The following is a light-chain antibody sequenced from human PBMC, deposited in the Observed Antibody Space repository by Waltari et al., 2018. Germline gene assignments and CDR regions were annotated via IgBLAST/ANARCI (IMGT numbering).Light chain of an antibody. Sequence: DIQMTQSPSTVSASVGDRVTITCRASQTTNRVLAWYQQKPGKAPKLLIYRSSILESGVPSRFSGSGSGTEFTLTISSLQPDDFATYHCQQYISYSLTFGQGTKVEIK. V-gene: IGKV1-5*03. CDR1: QTTNRV. J-gene: IGKJ1*01. CDR3: QQYISYSLT. CDR2: RSS.